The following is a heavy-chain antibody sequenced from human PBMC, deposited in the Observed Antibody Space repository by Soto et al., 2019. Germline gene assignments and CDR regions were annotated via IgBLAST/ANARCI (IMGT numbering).Heavy chain of an antibody. CDR1: GFTFSSYA. D-gene: IGHD5-12*01. CDR3: ARDMMATLKYYFDY. CDR2: ISYDGSNK. V-gene: IGHV3-30-3*01. J-gene: IGHJ4*02. Sequence: GGSLRLSCAASGFTFSSYAMHWVRQAPGKGLEWVAVISYDGSNKYYADSVKGRFTISRDNSKNTLYLQMNSLRAEDTAVYYCARDMMATLKYYFDYWGQGTLVTVSS.